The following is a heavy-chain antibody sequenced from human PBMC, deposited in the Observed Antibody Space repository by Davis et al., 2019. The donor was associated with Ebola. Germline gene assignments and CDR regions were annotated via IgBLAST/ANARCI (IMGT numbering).Heavy chain of an antibody. CDR1: GGSISSGDYY. D-gene: IGHD2/OR15-2a*01. V-gene: IGHV4-30-4*08. CDR2: IDYSGTA. Sequence: SETLSLTCSVSGGSISSGDYYWTWVRQSPGKGLEWIGYIDYSGTAYYNPSLKSRLTISVDTSTNQFSLKVTSVTAADTAVFYCARYCRSSTCADDAFDIWGQGTLVTVFS. CDR3: ARYCRSSTCADDAFDI. J-gene: IGHJ3*02.